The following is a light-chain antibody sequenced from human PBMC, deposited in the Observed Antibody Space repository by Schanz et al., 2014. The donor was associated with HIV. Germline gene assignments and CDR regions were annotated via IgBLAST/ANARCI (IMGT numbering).Light chain of an antibody. CDR3: QQYNRYAST. CDR1: QSVGNG. CDR2: RTS. Sequence: DIPMTQSPSTVSASVGDRVTVTCRASQSVGNGLAWFQQKPGKAPKLLLYRTSSLESGVPSRFSGSGSGTEFTLTITSLQPDDFATYYCQQYNRYASTFGQGTKVEIK. V-gene: IGKV1-5*03. J-gene: IGKJ1*01.